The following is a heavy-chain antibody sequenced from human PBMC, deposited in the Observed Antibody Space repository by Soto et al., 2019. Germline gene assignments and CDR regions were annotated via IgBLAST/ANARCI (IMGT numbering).Heavy chain of an antibody. V-gene: IGHV4-31*03. D-gene: IGHD3-16*02. Sequence: QVQLQESGPGLVKPSQTLSLTCTVSGGSISSGGYYWSWIRQHPGKGLEWIGYIYYSGSTYYNPXVSRRVTVSVXXSXNXXSLKSNCVAAADTAVYYCAREGSYRPDYYYFGMDVWGQGTMVTV. CDR2: IYYSGST. J-gene: IGHJ6*02. CDR1: GGSISSGGYY. CDR3: AREGSYRPDYYYFGMDV.